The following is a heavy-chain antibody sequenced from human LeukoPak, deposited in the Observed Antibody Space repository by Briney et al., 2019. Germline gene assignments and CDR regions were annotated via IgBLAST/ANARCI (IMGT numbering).Heavy chain of an antibody. V-gene: IGHV1-8*01. Sequence: ASVKVSCKASGYTFTSYDINWVRQATGQGLEWMGWMNPNSGNTGYAQKFQGRVTMTRNTSISTAYMELSSLRSEDTAVYYCARGGDSGRYLRYYYYGMDVWGQGTTVTVSS. CDR1: GYTFTSYD. J-gene: IGHJ6*02. D-gene: IGHD6-19*01. CDR3: ARGGDSGRYLRYYYYGMDV. CDR2: MNPNSGNT.